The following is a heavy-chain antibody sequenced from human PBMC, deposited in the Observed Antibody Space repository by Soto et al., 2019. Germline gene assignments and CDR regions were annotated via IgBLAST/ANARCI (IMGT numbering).Heavy chain of an antibody. CDR2: LSYDGSNK. D-gene: IGHD1-26*01. Sequence: QVQLVESGGGVVQPGRSLRLSCAASGFTFSSNAMHWVRQAPGKGLEWVAVLSYDGSNKYYADSVKGRFTISIDNSKNTLYLQMDSLRTEDTALYYCARDVESGSSQYYYYFYGMDVWGQGTTVTVSS. CDR3: ARDVESGSSQYYYYFYGMDV. V-gene: IGHV3-30-3*01. CDR1: GFTFSSNA. J-gene: IGHJ6*02.